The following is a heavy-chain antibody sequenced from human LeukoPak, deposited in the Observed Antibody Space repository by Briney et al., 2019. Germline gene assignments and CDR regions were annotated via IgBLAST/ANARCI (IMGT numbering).Heavy chain of an antibody. CDR2: IYYSGST. V-gene: IGHV4-39*01. Sequence: PSETLPLTCTVSGGSISSTSYYWGWTRQPPRKGLEWIGSIYYSGSTYYNPSLKSRVTISVDTSKNQFSLKLSSVTAADTAVYYCARLPWTDSSGWYMFDYWGQGTLVIVSS. CDR1: GGSISSTSYY. D-gene: IGHD6-19*01. J-gene: IGHJ4*02. CDR3: ARLPWTDSSGWYMFDY.